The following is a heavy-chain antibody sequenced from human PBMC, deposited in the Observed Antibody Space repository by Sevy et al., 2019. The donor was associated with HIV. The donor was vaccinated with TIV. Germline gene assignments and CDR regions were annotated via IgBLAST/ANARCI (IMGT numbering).Heavy chain of an antibody. CDR1: GGTFSSYA. J-gene: IGHJ6*03. Sequence: ASVKVSCKASGGTFSSYAISWVRQAPGQGLEWMGGIIPIFGTANYAQKFQGRVTITADKSTSTAYMELSSLRSEDTAVYYCGISGGGSSRTWEDYYYYMDVWSKGTTVTVSS. CDR3: GISGGGSSRTWEDYYYYMDV. CDR2: IIPIFGTA. V-gene: IGHV1-69*06. D-gene: IGHD6-25*01.